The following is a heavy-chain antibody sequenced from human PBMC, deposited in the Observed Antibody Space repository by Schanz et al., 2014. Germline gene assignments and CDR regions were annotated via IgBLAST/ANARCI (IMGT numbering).Heavy chain of an antibody. CDR3: ASKGLTTDAFDI. CDR2: IYYSGST. J-gene: IGHJ3*02. Sequence: QVQLQESGPGLVKPSETLSLTCTVSGDSISGSYWSWIRQPPGNGLEWIGSIYYSGSTYYNPSLKSRATMSVDTSKNQFSLKLRSVTAVDTAVYYCASKGLTTDAFDIWGQGTMVTVSS. D-gene: IGHD2-8*01. CDR1: GDSISGSY. V-gene: IGHV4-59*04.